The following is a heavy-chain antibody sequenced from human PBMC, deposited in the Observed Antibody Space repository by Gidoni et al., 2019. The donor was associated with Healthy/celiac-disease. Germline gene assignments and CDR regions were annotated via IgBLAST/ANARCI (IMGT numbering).Heavy chain of an antibody. CDR3: AKVTLTIFGVMKFDP. Sequence: EVQLLESVGGLVQPGGSLRLSCAASVFTFSSYAMRWVRQAPGKGLEWGAAISGSGGSTYYEDSVKGRFTISRDKSKNTLYRQMNSLRAEDTAVYDCAKVTLTIFGVMKFDPWGQGTLVTVSS. V-gene: IGHV3-23*02. J-gene: IGHJ5*02. D-gene: IGHD3-3*01. CDR2: ISGSGGST. CDR1: VFTFSSYA.